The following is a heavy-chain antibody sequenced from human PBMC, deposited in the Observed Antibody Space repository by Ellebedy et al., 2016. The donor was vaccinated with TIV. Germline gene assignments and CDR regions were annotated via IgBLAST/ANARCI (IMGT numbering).Heavy chain of an antibody. J-gene: IGHJ4*02. CDR2: THYSGST. V-gene: IGHV4-39*01. CDR3: ARLRQTGNQGRGYFDH. Sequence: SETLSLXXSVSGGSIRGYYWGWIRQTPGRGLEWIATTHYSGSTFYNSSLQSRVTVSADTSKNQFSLKLSSVTAPDTAVYYCARLRQTGNQGRGYFDHWGQGTLVTVSS. CDR1: GGSIRGYY. D-gene: IGHD7-27*01.